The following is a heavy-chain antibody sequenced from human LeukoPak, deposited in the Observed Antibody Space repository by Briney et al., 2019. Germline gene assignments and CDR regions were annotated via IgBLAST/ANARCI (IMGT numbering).Heavy chain of an antibody. D-gene: IGHD6-13*01. CDR3: AKGGNWESSSWYHYYYMDV. CDR2: ISGSGGST. V-gene: IGHV3-23*01. CDR1: GFTFSSYA. J-gene: IGHJ6*03. Sequence: GGSLRLSCAASGFTFSSYAMSWVRQAPGKGLEGVSAISGSGGSTYYADSVKGRFTISRDNSKNTLYLQMNSLRAEDTAVYYCAKGGNWESSSWYHYYYMDVWGKGTTVTVSS.